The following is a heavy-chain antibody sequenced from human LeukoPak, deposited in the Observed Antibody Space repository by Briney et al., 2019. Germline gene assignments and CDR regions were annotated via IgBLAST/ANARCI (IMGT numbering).Heavy chain of an antibody. Sequence: SSETLSLTCTVPGGSISSGSYYWSWIRQPAGKGLEWIGRLYTSGCINYNPSLKSRVTISVDTSKNQFSLKLSSVTAADTAVYYCAREGYCSSTSCDAEYYYYYYMDVWGKGTTVTVSS. CDR3: AREGYCSSTSCDAEYYYYYYMDV. D-gene: IGHD2-2*01. CDR1: GGSISSGSYY. CDR2: LYTSGCI. J-gene: IGHJ6*03. V-gene: IGHV4-61*02.